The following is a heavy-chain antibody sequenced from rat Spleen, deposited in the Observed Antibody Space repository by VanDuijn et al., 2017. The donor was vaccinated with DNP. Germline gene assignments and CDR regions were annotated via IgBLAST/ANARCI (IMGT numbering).Heavy chain of an antibody. CDR1: GYSITSDY. CDR3: ARSSSILDYFNY. D-gene: IGHD1-6*01. Sequence: EVQLQESGPGLVKPSQSLSLTCSVTGYSITSDYWGWIRKFPGNKMEWIGHISYSGSTSYKPSLKSRISITRDTSKNQFYLQLKSVTTEDTATYYCARSSSILDYFNYWCQGVMVTVSS. CDR2: ISYSGST. J-gene: IGHJ2*01. V-gene: IGHV3-1*01.